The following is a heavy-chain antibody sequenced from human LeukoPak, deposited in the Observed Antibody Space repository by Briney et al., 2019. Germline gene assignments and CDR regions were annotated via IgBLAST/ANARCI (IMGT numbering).Heavy chain of an antibody. CDR1: GYTFTSYD. D-gene: IGHD6-13*01. V-gene: IGHV1-8*01. J-gene: IGHJ4*02. CDR2: MDPTSGNT. CDR3: ARAIAAAGADY. Sequence: GASVKVSCKASGYTFTSYDINWVRQATGQGLEWMGWMDPTSGNTGYAQNFQGRVTMTRNTSISTAYMELSSLRSEDTAVYYCARAIAAAGADYWGQGTLVTVSS.